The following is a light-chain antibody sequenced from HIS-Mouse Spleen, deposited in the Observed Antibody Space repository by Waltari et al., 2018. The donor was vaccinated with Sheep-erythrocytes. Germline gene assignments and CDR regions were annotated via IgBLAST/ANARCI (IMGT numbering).Light chain of an antibody. Sequence: QSALTQPRSVSGSPGQSVTISCTGTSSDVGGYNYVSWYQQHPGKAPKLMIYDVSNGPSGVPYRFSGSKSGTTASLTISGLQAEDEADYYCCSYAGSYNHVFATGTKVTVL. CDR3: CSYAGSYNHV. CDR2: DVS. CDR1: SSDVGGYNY. V-gene: IGLV2-11*01. J-gene: IGLJ1*01.